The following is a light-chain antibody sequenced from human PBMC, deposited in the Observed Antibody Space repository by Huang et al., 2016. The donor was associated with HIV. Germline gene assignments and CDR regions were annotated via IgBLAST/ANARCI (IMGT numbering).Light chain of an antibody. CDR1: LDINNY. CDR2: DAS. CDR3: QQYDTLPLT. Sequence: DIQMTQSPSSLSASLGDKVTITCQASLDINNYLNWYQQKPGKGPKLLISDASELETGVPPRFSGSRSGTNFTRTVSSLQAEDIGTYYCQQYDTLPLTFGQGTNVEI. J-gene: IGKJ1*01. V-gene: IGKV1-33*01.